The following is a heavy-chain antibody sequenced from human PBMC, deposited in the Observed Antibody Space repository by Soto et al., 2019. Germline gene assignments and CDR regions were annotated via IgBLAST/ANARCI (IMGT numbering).Heavy chain of an antibody. CDR1: GFTFSSYG. J-gene: IGHJ6*02. Sequence: HPGGSLRLSCAASGFTFSSYGMHWVRQAPGKGLEWVAVISYDGSNKYYADSVKGRFTISRDNSKNTLYLQMNSLRAEDTAVYYCAKVGHLPYDFWSGSALYYYYGMDVWGQGTTVTVSS. D-gene: IGHD3-3*01. V-gene: IGHV3-30*18. CDR3: AKVGHLPYDFWSGSALYYYYGMDV. CDR2: ISYDGSNK.